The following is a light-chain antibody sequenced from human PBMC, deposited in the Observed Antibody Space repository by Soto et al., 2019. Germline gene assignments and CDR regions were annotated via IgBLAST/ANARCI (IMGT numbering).Light chain of an antibody. J-gene: IGKJ1*01. CDR2: DAS. V-gene: IGKV3-11*01. Sequence: EIVLTQSPATLSLSPGERATLSCRASQSVSGYLAWYQQKPGQAPRLLIYDASKRATGIPARFSGSGFGTDFILTISRLEPEDFAVYYCQQYGSSPTFGQGTKVDIK. CDR3: QQYGSSPT. CDR1: QSVSGY.